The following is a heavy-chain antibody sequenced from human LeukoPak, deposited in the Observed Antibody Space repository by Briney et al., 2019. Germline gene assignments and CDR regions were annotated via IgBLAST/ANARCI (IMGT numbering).Heavy chain of an antibody. CDR3: ARGAIAAAGTYYFDY. V-gene: IGHV3-48*02. CDR2: ISSSGSNI. D-gene: IGHD6-13*01. J-gene: IGHJ4*02. CDR1: GFTFRTDS. Sequence: GGSLRLSCAASGFTFRTDSMNWVRQAPGKGLEWVSYISSSGSNINYADSVKGRFTISRDNAKNSLYLQMNSLRDEDTAVYYCARGAIAAAGTYYFDYWGQGTLVTVSS.